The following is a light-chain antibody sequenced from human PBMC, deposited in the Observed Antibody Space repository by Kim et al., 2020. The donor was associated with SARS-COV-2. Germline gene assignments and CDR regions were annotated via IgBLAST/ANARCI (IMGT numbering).Light chain of an antibody. CDR3: SAWDSSLNAWL. J-gene: IGLJ2*01. Sequence: RQTATLTCDGNSNNVGNRGTAWLQQHKGRPPKLLSYRNTDRPSGVSERFSASRSGNTASLTITGLQPEDEADYYCSAWDSSLNAWLFGGGTQLTVL. CDR2: RNT. V-gene: IGLV10-54*04. CDR1: SNNVGNRG.